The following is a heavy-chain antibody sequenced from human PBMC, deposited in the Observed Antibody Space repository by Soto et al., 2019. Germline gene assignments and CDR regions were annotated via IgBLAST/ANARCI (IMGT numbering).Heavy chain of an antibody. D-gene: IGHD3-22*01. V-gene: IGHV1-69*13. CDR1: GGTFSSYA. CDR2: IIPIFGTA. Sequence: SVKVSCKASGGTFSSYAISWVRQAPGQGLEWMGGIIPIFGTANYAQKFQGRVTITADESTSTAYMELSSLRSEDTAVYYCARAKYYESSLWYFDLWGRGTLVTVSS. J-gene: IGHJ2*01. CDR3: ARAKYYESSLWYFDL.